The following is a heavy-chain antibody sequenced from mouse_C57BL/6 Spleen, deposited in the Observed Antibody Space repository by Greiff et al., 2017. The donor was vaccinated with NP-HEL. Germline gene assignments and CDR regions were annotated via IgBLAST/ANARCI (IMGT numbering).Heavy chain of an antibody. J-gene: IGHJ3*01. CDR3: AREGYYYGSSSWFAY. CDR2: ISYDGSN. V-gene: IGHV3-6*01. D-gene: IGHD1-1*01. Sequence: DVHLVESGPGLVKPSQSLSLTCSVTGYSITSGYYWNWIRQFPGNKLEWMGYISYDGSNNYKPSLKNRISITRDTSKNQFFLELNSVTTEDTATYYCAREGYYYGSSSWFAYWGQGTLVTVSA. CDR1: GYSITSGYY.